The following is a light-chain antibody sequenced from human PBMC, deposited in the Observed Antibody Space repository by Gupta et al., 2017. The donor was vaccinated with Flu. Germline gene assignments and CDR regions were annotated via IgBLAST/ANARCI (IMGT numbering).Light chain of an antibody. J-gene: IGKJ5*01. Sequence: ADLQSATVEEEVTITCRASQIISSYLNWYQQKPGQAPNLLIYDASRSDTGVPSRFSGSGSGTDFTLTISRVEPEDFATYYCQQRGSLPRTFGQGTQVEIK. CDR1: QIISSY. V-gene: IGKV1-39*02. CDR2: DAS. CDR3: QQRGSLPRT.